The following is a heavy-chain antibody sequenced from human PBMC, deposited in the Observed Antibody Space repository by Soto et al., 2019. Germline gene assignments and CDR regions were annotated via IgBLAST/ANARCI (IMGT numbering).Heavy chain of an antibody. CDR1: GYTFTSYG. Sequence: QVQLVQSGPEVKKPGASVKVSCKASGYTFTSYGFSWVRQAPGQGLEWMGWISAYNGDTNSPQKFQARVTMTTDTSTSTAYLDLRSLRSYDTAVYYCARSSGTYPPSRYYYGLDVWGQGTTVTVSS. J-gene: IGHJ6*02. V-gene: IGHV1-18*01. D-gene: IGHD1-26*01. CDR2: ISAYNGDT. CDR3: ARSSGTYPPSRYYYGLDV.